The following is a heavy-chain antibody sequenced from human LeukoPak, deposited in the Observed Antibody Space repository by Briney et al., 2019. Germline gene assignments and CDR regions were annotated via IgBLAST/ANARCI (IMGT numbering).Heavy chain of an antibody. CDR3: ARSSSGWYQDAFDI. V-gene: IGHV4-39*01. J-gene: IGHJ3*02. Sequence: SETLSLTCTVSGGSISSSSYYWGWIRQPPGKGLEWIGSIYYSGSTYYNPSLKSRVTISVDTSKNQFSLKQSSVTAADTAVYYCARSSSGWYQDAFDIWGQGTMVTVSS. CDR1: GGSISSSSYY. D-gene: IGHD6-19*01. CDR2: IYYSGST.